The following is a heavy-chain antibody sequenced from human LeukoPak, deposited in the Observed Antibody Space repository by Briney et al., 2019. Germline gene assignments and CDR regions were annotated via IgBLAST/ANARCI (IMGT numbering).Heavy chain of an antibody. J-gene: IGHJ4*02. V-gene: IGHV3-11*01. CDR1: GLTFSDYH. CDR2: ISSRGSVM. CDR3: SGRGAGPYYFEY. Sequence: PGGSLRLSCAASGLTFSDYHMNWIRQAPGKGLEWVSYISSRGSVMYYADSVQGRFTISRDTAKNSWYLQMNSLRVEDTAVYYCSGRGAGPYYFEYWGQGTLVTVSS. D-gene: IGHD1-26*01.